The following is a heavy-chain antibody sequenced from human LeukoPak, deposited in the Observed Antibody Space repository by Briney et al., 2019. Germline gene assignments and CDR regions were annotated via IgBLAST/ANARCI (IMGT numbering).Heavy chain of an antibody. J-gene: IGHJ5*02. V-gene: IGHV1-18*01. D-gene: IGHD3-10*01. CDR1: GYTFTSYG. Sequence: ASVKVSCKASGYTFTSYGFNWVRQAPGQGLEWMGWISAYNGNTKFAQKFQGRVTMITDTSTSTAYMELRSLRYDDTAVYYCAGGAYYYGSGSYTSTYNWFDPWGQGTLVTVSS. CDR3: AGGAYYYGSGSYTSTYNWFDP. CDR2: ISAYNGNT.